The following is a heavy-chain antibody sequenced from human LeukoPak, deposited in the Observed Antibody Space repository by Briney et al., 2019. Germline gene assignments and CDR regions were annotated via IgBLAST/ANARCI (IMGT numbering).Heavy chain of an antibody. Sequence: GGSLRLSCAASGFTFRDFSMHWVRQAPGKGLEWVSYISSSSSTIYYADSVKGRFTISRDNAKNSLYLQMNSLRDEDTAVYYCARTTGYYYYFGYWGQGTLVTVSS. CDR1: GFTFRDFS. D-gene: IGHD3-9*01. CDR3: ARTTGYYYYFGY. V-gene: IGHV3-48*02. J-gene: IGHJ4*02. CDR2: ISSSSSTI.